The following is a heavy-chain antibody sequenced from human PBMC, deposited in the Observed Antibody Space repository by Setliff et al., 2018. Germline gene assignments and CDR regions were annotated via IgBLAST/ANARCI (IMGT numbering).Heavy chain of an antibody. Sequence: SETLSLTCNVSGVSISSYYWSWIRQPPGKGLESIGYIQKSGGTNYNPALKSRVTISVDTSTNQFSLKLRSVTAADTAVYYCARLSWNGLRYYGLDVWGQGATVTVS. J-gene: IGHJ6*02. CDR3: ARLSWNGLRYYGLDV. CDR1: GVSISSYY. D-gene: IGHD3-3*01. V-gene: IGHV4-59*01. CDR2: IQKSGGT.